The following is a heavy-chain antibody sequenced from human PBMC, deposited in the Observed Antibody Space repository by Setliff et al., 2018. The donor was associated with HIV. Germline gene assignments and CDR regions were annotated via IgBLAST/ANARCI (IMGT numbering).Heavy chain of an antibody. CDR3: VRDDYGYNGKGFDY. CDR2: IPYSRSA. V-gene: IGHV4-30-4*08. D-gene: IGHD4-17*01. CDR1: GGSISSDDYY. Sequence: PSETLSLTCTVSGGSISSDDYYWNWIRQPPGKGLEWIGYIPYSRSASYNQSLKSRVTISIDTSNNQISLRLSSVTAADTAMYDCVRDDYGYNGKGFDYWGPGTLVTVSS. J-gene: IGHJ4*02.